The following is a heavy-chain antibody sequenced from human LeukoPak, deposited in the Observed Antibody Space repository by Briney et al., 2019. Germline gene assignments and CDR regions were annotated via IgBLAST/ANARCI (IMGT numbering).Heavy chain of an antibody. CDR3: AKEVPPDIVVVPAAVPATDY. Sequence: GGSLRLSCAASGFTFSSYAMSWVRQAPGKGLEWVSAISGSGGSTYYADSVKGRFTISRDNSENTLYLQMSSLRAEDTAVYYCAKEVPPDIVVVPAAVPATDYWGQGTLVTVSS. V-gene: IGHV3-23*01. J-gene: IGHJ4*02. D-gene: IGHD2-2*01. CDR2: ISGSGGST. CDR1: GFTFSSYA.